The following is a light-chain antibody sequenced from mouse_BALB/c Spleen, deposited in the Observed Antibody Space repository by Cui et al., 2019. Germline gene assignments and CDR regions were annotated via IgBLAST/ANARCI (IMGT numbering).Light chain of an antibody. J-gene: IGKJ5*01. CDR3: QQYSSYPPLT. CDR1: QDVGTA. Sequence: DIVMTQPHKFMSTSVGDRVSITCKASQDVGTAVAWYQQKPGQAPKLLIYWASTRHTGVPDRFTGSGSGTDFTLTISNVQSEDLADYFCQQYSSYPPLTFGAGTKLELK. V-gene: IGKV6-23*01. CDR2: WAS.